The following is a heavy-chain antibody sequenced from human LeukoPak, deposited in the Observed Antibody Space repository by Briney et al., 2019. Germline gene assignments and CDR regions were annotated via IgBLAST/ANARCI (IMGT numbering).Heavy chain of an antibody. CDR2: ISSSSSSM. V-gene: IGHV3-48*02. J-gene: IGHJ4*02. CDR3: ARDLTYYYDSSGYYYSRGYFDY. Sequence: GGSLGLSCAASGFSFRSYSMNWVRQAPGKGLEWVSYISSSSSSMYYADSVKGRFTISRDDAKNSLYLQMNSLRDEDTAVYYCARDLTYYYDSSGYYYSRGYFDYWGQGTLVTVSS. CDR1: GFSFRSYS. D-gene: IGHD3-22*01.